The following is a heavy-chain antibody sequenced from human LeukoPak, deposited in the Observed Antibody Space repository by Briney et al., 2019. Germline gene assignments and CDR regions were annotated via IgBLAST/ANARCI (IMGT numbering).Heavy chain of an antibody. V-gene: IGHV4-34*01. CDR2: INHSGST. CDR3: ARYSSSWYRWFDP. CDR1: GGSFSGYY. D-gene: IGHD6-13*01. Sequence: SETLSLTCAVYGGSFSGYYWSWIRQPPGKGLEWIGEINHSGSTNYNPSLKSRVTISVDTSKNQFSLKLSSVTAADTAVYYCARYSSSWYRWFDPWGQGTLVTVSS. J-gene: IGHJ5*02.